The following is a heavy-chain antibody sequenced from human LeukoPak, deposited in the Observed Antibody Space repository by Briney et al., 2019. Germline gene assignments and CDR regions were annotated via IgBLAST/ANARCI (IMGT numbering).Heavy chain of an antibody. D-gene: IGHD5-18*01. CDR3: ARTTEGGYTYDYFYYYYMDV. V-gene: IGHV4-4*02. J-gene: IGHJ6*03. CDR1: GGSISSNNW. CDR2: IYHSGTA. Sequence: SETLSLTCTVSGGSISSNNWWSWVRQPPGKGLEWIGEIYHSGTANYNPSLKSRVTTSVDTSKNQFSLKLSSVTAADTAVYYCARTTEGGYTYDYFYYYYMDVWGKGTTVTISS.